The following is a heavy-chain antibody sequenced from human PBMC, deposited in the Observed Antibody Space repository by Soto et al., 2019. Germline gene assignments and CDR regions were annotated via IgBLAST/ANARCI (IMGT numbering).Heavy chain of an antibody. D-gene: IGHD1-26*01. Sequence: GGSLRLSCAASGFTFSSYAMSWVRQAPGKGLEWVSAISGSGGSTYYADSVKGRFTISRDNSKNTLYLQMNSLRAEDTAVYYCAKDSGSYPERFDAFDIWGQGTMVTVSS. CDR1: GFTFSSYA. CDR3: AKDSGSYPERFDAFDI. V-gene: IGHV3-23*01. CDR2: ISGSGGST. J-gene: IGHJ3*02.